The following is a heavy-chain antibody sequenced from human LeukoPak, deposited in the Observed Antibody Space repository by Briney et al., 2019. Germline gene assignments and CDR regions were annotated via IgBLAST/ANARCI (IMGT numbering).Heavy chain of an antibody. V-gene: IGHV4-38-2*01. J-gene: IGHJ6*03. CDR1: SDSISGYY. CDR2: IYHSGST. D-gene: IGHD5-24*01. CDR3: AMGGDGYNHYYYYMDV. Sequence: SETLSLTCSVSSDSISGYYWGWIRQPPGKGLEWIGSIYHSGSTYYNPSLKSRVTISVDTSKNQFSLKLSSVTAADTAVYYCAMGGDGYNHYYYYMDVWGKGTTVTVSS.